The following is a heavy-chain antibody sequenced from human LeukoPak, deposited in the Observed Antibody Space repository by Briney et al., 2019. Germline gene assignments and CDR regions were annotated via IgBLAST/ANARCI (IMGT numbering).Heavy chain of an antibody. J-gene: IGHJ4*02. D-gene: IGHD5-12*01. CDR3: AKSGLAMINYYFDY. V-gene: IGHV3-23*01. CDR2: ISANGGRT. CDR1: GFIFSTYA. Sequence: GGSRRLSCAASGFIFSTYAMSWVRQAPGKGLEWVSAISANGGRTYYADSVKGRFTISRDNSKNTLYLQMNSLRAEDTAVYYCAKSGLAMINYYFDYWGQGTLVTVSS.